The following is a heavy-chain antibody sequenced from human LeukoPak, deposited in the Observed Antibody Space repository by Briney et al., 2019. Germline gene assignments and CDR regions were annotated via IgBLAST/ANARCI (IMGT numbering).Heavy chain of an antibody. D-gene: IGHD3-3*01. CDR1: GGPISSYF. J-gene: IGHJ4*02. CDR2: IYTSGST. V-gene: IGHV4-4*07. Sequence: SETLSLTCTVSGGPISSYFWSWIRQPAGKGLERIGRIYTSGSTNYNPSLKSRVTMSVETSKNQFSLKLSSVTAADTAVYYCARDRSLDTIFGVVTLHFDYWGQGTLVTVSS. CDR3: ARDRSLDTIFGVVTLHFDY.